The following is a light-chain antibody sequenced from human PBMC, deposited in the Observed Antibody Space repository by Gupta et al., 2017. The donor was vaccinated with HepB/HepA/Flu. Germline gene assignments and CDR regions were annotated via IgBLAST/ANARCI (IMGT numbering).Light chain of an antibody. CDR3: QQRSNWPPLT. CDR1: QSVSSY. Sequence: EIVLTQSPATLSLSPGERATLSCRASQSVSSYLAWYQQKPGQALRLLIYDASNRATGIPARFSGSGSGTDFTLTISSREPEDFAVYYCQQRSNWPPLTFGGGTKVEIK. CDR2: DAS. V-gene: IGKV3-11*01. J-gene: IGKJ4*01.